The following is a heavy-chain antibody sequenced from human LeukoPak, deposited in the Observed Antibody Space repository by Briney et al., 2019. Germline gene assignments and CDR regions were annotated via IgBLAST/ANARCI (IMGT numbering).Heavy chain of an antibody. J-gene: IGHJ3*02. D-gene: IGHD2-21*01. CDR3: AKDRAYPNDVFDI. V-gene: IGHV3-23*01. CDR2: LSSGGTT. CDR1: GFTLTTYA. Sequence: GGSLRLSCAVSGFTLTTYAMSWVRQAPGKGLEWVSALSSGGTTWYADSVKGRFTISRDTSTSTLFLQMNSLRADDTALYYCAKDRAYPNDVFDIWGQGTMVTVS.